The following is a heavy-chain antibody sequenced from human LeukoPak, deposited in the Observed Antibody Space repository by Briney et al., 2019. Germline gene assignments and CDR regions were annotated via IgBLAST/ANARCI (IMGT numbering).Heavy chain of an antibody. CDR3: ARDIGTDPLQADAFDI. D-gene: IGHD4-11*01. CDR1: GFTFSSYA. CDR2: ISGSGGST. J-gene: IGHJ3*02. V-gene: IGHV3-23*01. Sequence: GGSLRLSCAASGFTFSSYAMSWVRQAPGKGLEWVSAISGSGGSTYYADSVKGRFTISRDNSRNTLYLQMNSLRAEDTAVYYCARDIGTDPLQADAFDIWGQGTMVTVSS.